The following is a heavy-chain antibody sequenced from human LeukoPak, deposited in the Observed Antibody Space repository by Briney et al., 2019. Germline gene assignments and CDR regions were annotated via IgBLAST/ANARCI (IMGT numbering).Heavy chain of an antibody. CDR1: GGSISSSSYY. CDR3: ARVTDGSWHKTPNYYYMDV. Sequence: SETLSLTCTVSGGSISSSSYYWGWIRQPPGKGLEWIGYIYYSGSTNYNPSFKSRVTISVDTSKNQFSLKLSSVTAADTAVYYCARVTDGSWHKTPNYYYMDVWGKGTTVTVSS. D-gene: IGHD6-13*01. J-gene: IGHJ6*03. V-gene: IGHV4-61*05. CDR2: IYYSGST.